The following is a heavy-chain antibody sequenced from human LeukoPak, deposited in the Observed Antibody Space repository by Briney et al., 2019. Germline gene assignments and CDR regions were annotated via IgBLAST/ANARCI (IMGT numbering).Heavy chain of an antibody. J-gene: IGHJ4*02. CDR2: ISVYNGNT. Sequence: APVKVSCKASGYTFTSYGISWVRQAPGQGLEWMGWISVYNGNTNYAQKLQGRVTITTEPSTSTAYMELRSLRPDDTAVYYSARDDGVPPFDYWGQGTLVTVSS. CDR1: GYTFTSYG. V-gene: IGHV1-18*01. CDR3: ARDDGVPPFDY. D-gene: IGHD3-10*01.